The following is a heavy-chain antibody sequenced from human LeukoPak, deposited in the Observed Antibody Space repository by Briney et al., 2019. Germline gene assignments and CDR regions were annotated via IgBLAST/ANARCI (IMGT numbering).Heavy chain of an antibody. CDR1: GGSFSGYY. J-gene: IGHJ4*02. CDR3: ARAYCSSTSCYLFDY. CDR2: INHSGST. V-gene: IGHV4-34*01. D-gene: IGHD2-2*01. Sequence: SETLSLTCAVYGGSFSGYYWSWIRQPPGKGLEWLGEINHSGSTNYNPSLKSRVTISVDTSKNQFSLKLSSVTAADTAVYYCARAYCSSTSCYLFDYWGQGTLVTVSS.